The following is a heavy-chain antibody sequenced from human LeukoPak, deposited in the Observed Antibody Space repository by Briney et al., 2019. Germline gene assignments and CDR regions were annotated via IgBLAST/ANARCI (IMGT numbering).Heavy chain of an antibody. V-gene: IGHV1-2*02. J-gene: IGHJ4*02. CDR3: ARKTVPDYYDCSGYYDMVTFPNDY. Sequence: SVNVSYKSSGHTFTGYYMHWVRGAPGQGREGMGWKSPNSGGTNYAQKPQGRVTMTRDTPNRSAYMALRTQRCGHEGVYYCARKTVPDYYDCSGYYDMVTFPNDYCGQGTLVTVSS. D-gene: IGHD3-22*01. CDR2: KSPNSGGT. CDR1: GHTFTGYY.